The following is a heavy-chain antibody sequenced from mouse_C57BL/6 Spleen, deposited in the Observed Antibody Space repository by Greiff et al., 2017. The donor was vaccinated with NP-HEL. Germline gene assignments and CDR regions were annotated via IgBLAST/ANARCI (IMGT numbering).Heavy chain of an antibody. Sequence: QVQLQQSGAELVKPGASVKLSCKASGYTFTSYWMHWVKQRPGQGLEWIGMIHPNSGSTNYNEKFKSKATLTVDKSSSTAYMQLSSLTSEDSAVYYCARVYYGSSDYWGQGTTLTVSS. CDR1: GYTFTSYW. CDR3: ARVYYGSSDY. J-gene: IGHJ2*01. V-gene: IGHV1-64*01. CDR2: IHPNSGST. D-gene: IGHD1-1*01.